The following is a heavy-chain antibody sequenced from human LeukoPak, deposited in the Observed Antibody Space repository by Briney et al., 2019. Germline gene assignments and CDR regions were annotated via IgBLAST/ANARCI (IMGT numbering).Heavy chain of an antibody. CDR3: ARQDYYDSSGYYYTLFDY. D-gene: IGHD3-22*01. Sequence: GESLKISCKGSGYSFTSYWIGWVRQMPGKGLGWMGIIYPGDSDTRYSPSFQGQVTISADKSISTAYLQWSSLKASDTAMYYCARQDYYDSSGYYYTLFDYWGQGTLVTVSS. CDR2: IYPGDSDT. J-gene: IGHJ4*02. CDR1: GYSFTSYW. V-gene: IGHV5-51*01.